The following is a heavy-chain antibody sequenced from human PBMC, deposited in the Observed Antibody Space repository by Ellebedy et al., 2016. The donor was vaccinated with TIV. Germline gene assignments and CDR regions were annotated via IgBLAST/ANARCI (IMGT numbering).Heavy chain of an antibody. CDR1: GGTFSSYG. D-gene: IGHD3-9*01. CDR3: ARNRFTGYYYFDY. CDR2: ISAYNGHT. Sequence: ASVKVSCKASGGTFSSYGINWVRQAPGQGLEWMGWISAYNGHTNYAQKFQGRVTVPTDTSTTTAYMELRSLRSDDTAVYYCARNRFTGYYYFDYWGQGTLVSVSS. J-gene: IGHJ4*02. V-gene: IGHV1-18*01.